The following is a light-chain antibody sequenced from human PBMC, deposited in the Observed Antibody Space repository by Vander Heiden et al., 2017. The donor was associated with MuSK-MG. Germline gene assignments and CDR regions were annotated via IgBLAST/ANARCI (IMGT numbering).Light chain of an antibody. Sequence: EIVMTQSPATLSVSPGERATLSCRASQSISSNLAWYQQKPGQAPRLLIFSVSTRATGIPATFSGSGSGTEFTLTISSLQSEDFAVYYCQQYNNWPYTFGQGTKLEIK. J-gene: IGKJ2*01. CDR1: QSISSN. CDR2: SVS. V-gene: IGKV3-15*01. CDR3: QQYNNWPYT.